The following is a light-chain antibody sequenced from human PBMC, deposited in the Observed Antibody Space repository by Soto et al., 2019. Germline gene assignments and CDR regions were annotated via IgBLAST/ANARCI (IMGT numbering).Light chain of an antibody. V-gene: IGLV1-40*01. CDR3: QSYDSSLSGVV. CDR2: GNS. CDR1: SSNIGAGYD. J-gene: IGLJ2*01. Sequence: QSVLTQPPSVSGAPGQRVTISYTGSSSNIGAGYDVHWYQQLPGTAPKLLIYGNSNRPSGVPDRFSGSKSGTSASLAITGRQAEDEADYYCQSYDSSLSGVVFGGGTQLTVL.